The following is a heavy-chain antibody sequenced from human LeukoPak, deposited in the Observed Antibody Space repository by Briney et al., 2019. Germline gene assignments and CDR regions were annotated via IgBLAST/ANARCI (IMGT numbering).Heavy chain of an antibody. J-gene: IGHJ4*02. CDR3: ARGSRLGANYFDY. D-gene: IGHD3-16*01. Sequence: SETLSLTCAVYGGSFSGYYWSWIRQPPGKGLEWIGEINHSGSTNYNPSLKSRVTISVDTSKNQFSLKLSSVTAADTAVYYCARGSRLGANYFDYWGQGTLVTVSS. CDR1: GGSFSGYY. V-gene: IGHV4-34*01. CDR2: INHSGST.